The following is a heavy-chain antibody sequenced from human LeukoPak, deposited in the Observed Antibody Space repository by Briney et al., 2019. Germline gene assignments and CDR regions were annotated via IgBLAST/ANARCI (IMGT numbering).Heavy chain of an antibody. CDR2: ISYDGSNK. D-gene: IGHD3-10*01. J-gene: IGHJ6*03. V-gene: IGHV3-30-3*01. CDR1: GFTFSSYA. CDR3: ARESSYLAYYYYYMDV. Sequence: GRSLRLSCAASGFTFSSYAMHWVRQAPGKGLEWVAVISYDGSNKYYADSVKGRFTISRDNSKNTLYLQMNSLRADDTAVYFCARESSYLAYYYYYMDVWGKGTTVTVSS.